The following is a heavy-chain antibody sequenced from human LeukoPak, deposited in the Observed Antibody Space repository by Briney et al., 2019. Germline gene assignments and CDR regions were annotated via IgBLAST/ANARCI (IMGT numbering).Heavy chain of an antibody. CDR2: INPNSGGR. CDR3: ARGELVEMATITDY. Sequence: PRASVKVSCKASGYTFTGYYMHWVRQAPGQGLEWMGWINPNSGGRNYAQKFQGRVTMTRDTSISTAYMELSRLRSDDTAVYYCARGELVEMATITDYWGQGTLVTVSS. D-gene: IGHD5-24*01. CDR1: GYTFTGYY. V-gene: IGHV1-2*02. J-gene: IGHJ4*02.